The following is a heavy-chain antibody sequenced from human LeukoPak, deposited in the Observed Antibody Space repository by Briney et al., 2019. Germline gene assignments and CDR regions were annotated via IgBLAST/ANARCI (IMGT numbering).Heavy chain of an antibody. CDR2: IKSDGSRT. Sequence: GGSLRLSCAASGFTFSIFWMHWVRQVPGKGLVWVSRIKSDGSRTSYADSVKGRFTISRDNSKNTLYPQMNSLRAEDTAVYYCARDRIAAAGSLLDYWGQGTLVTVSS. CDR1: GFTFSIFW. V-gene: IGHV3-74*01. CDR3: ARDRIAAAGSLLDY. D-gene: IGHD6-13*01. J-gene: IGHJ4*02.